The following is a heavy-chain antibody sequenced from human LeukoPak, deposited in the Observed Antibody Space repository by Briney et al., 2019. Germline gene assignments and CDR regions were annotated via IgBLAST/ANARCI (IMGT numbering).Heavy chain of an antibody. CDR2: IYYSGST. CDR1: GGSISSYY. V-gene: IGHV4-59*08. Sequence: SETLSLTCTVSGGSISSYYWSWIRQPPGKGLEWIGYIYYSGSTNYNPSLKSRVTISVDTSKNQFSLKLSSVTAADTAVYYCARRDGIWEYFDYWGQGTLVTVSS. CDR3: ARRDGIWEYFDY. D-gene: IGHD1-14*01. J-gene: IGHJ4*02.